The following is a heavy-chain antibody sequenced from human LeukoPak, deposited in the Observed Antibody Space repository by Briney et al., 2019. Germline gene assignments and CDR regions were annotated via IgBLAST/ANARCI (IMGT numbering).Heavy chain of an antibody. CDR3: ARYSSGYAFDI. CDR2: ISAYNGNT. V-gene: IGHV1-18*01. J-gene: IGHJ3*02. D-gene: IGHD3-22*01. CDR1: GYTFTSYD. Sequence: GASVKVSCKASGYTFTSYDINWVRQATGQGLEWMGWISAYNGNTNYAQKLQGRVTMTTDTSTSTAYMELRSLRSDDTAVYYCARYSSGYAFDIWGQGTMVAVSS.